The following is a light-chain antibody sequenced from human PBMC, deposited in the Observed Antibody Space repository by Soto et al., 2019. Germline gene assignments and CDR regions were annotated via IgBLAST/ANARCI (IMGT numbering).Light chain of an antibody. CDR1: QSVSNNY. J-gene: IGKJ1*01. Sequence: IVLTQTPRTLSLSPGERATLSCRASQSVSNNYLAWYQKHPGQAPRLLIYGASNRATGIPDRFSGSGSRKDFTLTISRLEPEDIAVYYCQQNGSSGTFGQGTKVDIK. CDR3: QQNGSSGT. CDR2: GAS. V-gene: IGKV3-20*01.